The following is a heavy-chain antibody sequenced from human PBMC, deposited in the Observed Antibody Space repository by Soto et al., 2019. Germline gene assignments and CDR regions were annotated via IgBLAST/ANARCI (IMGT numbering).Heavy chain of an antibody. CDR1: CFTFSNYW. CDR3: ARGIDDNASFGMDV. CDR2: IKEDGIEK. J-gene: IGHJ6*02. Sequence: VGSLRLSCATSCFTFSNYWMSWVRQAPGKRLEWVANIKEDGIEKYYVDSVKGRFTISRDNAKKSLYVQMNSLRVEDTAVYYCARGIDDNASFGMDVWGQATTVTVSS. D-gene: IGHD1-1*01. V-gene: IGHV3-7*01.